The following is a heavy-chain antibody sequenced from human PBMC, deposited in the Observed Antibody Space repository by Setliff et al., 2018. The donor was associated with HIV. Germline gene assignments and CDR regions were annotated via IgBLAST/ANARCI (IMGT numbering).Heavy chain of an antibody. CDR3: ARGHYFKDV. D-gene: IGHD3-22*01. V-gene: IGHV3-21*01. CDR2: ITSGSTYV. CDR1: GFTFSTYS. Sequence: PGGSLRLSCAASGFTFSTYSMNWVRQAPGRGLEWVSSITSGSTYVNYADSVKGRFTISRDNAKNSLYLQMNSLRAEDTAVYHCARGHYFKDVWGQGTTVTVSS. J-gene: IGHJ6*02.